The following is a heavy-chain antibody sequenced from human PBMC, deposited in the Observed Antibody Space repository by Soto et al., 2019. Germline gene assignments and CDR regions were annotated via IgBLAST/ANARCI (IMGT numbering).Heavy chain of an antibody. Sequence: QVQMVQSGAEVKKPGSSVKVSCKPSGGTFGRFSISWVRQAPGQGLEWMGGTIPILSVTNYAQKFQGRVTIIVDETTRTAYMELSSLRSDDTAIYYCASNSQYCSGGSGYAYWGQGTLVTVSS. CDR3: ASNSQYCSGGSGYAY. D-gene: IGHD2-15*01. CDR2: TIPILSVT. J-gene: IGHJ4*02. CDR1: GGTFGRFS. V-gene: IGHV1-69*01.